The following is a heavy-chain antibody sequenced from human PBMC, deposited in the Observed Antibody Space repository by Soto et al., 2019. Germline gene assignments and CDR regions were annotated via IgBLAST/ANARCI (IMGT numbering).Heavy chain of an antibody. V-gene: IGHV3-30-3*01. CDR1: RFSFSSYA. J-gene: IGHJ5*02. D-gene: IGHD1-1*01. CDR3: TTAPRGYFGPSDP. Sequence: GGSLRLSCVASRFSFSSYAMHWIRQSPGRGLEWMAVISSGGTYQSYADSVRGRFTISRDNSNNTLYAQIDNLTTEDTAVYYCTTAPRGYFGPSDPWGQGTLVTVSS. CDR2: ISSGGTYQ.